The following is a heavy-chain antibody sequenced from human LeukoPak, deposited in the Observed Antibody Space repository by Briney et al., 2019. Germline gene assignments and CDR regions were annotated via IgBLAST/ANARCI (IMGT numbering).Heavy chain of an antibody. CDR1: GFTFSSYW. CDR3: ARVRLELLEYYYYMDV. Sequence: GSLRLSCVASGFTFSSYWMSWIRQSPVKGLEWIGEINHSGNTNYNPSLRSRVSILVDTSKNQFSLRLSSVTAADTAVYYCARVRLELLEYYYYMDVWDKGATVTVSS. V-gene: IGHV4-34*01. D-gene: IGHD1-7*01. CDR2: INHSGNT. J-gene: IGHJ6*03.